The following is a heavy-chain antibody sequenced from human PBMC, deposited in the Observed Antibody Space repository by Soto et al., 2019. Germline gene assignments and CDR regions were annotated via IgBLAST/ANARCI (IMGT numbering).Heavy chain of an antibody. CDR3: ARDRGSSPQPYYYYYGMDV. CDR1: GGTFSSYA. V-gene: IGHV1-69*13. D-gene: IGHD6-6*01. J-gene: IGHJ6*02. CDR2: IIPIFGTA. Sequence: ASVKVSCKASGGTFSSYAISWVRQAPGQGLEWMGGIIPIFGTANYAQKFQGRVTITADESTSTAYMELSSLRSEDTAVCYCARDRGSSPQPYYYYYGMDVWGQGTTVTVSS.